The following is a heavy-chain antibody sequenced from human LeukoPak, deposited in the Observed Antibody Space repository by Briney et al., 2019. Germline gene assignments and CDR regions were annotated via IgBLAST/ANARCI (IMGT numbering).Heavy chain of an antibody. CDR2: IYSGGST. J-gene: IGHJ4*02. Sequence: PGGSLRLSCAASGFTVSSNYMSWVRQAPGKGLEWVSVIYSGGSTYYADSVKGRFTISRDNSKNTLYLQMNGLRAEDTAVYHCAKVTYDYVWGSYENWGQGTLVTVSS. D-gene: IGHD3-16*01. CDR3: AKVTYDYVWGSYEN. CDR1: GFTVSSNY. V-gene: IGHV3-53*01.